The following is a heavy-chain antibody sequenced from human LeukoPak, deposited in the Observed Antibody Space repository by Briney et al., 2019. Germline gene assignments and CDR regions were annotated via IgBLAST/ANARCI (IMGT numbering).Heavy chain of an antibody. CDR3: ASLDDYGNWFDP. CDR1: GGSISSSSYY. Sequence: SETLSLTCTVSGGSISSSSYYWSWIRQPPGKGLEWIGSIYYSGSTYYNPSLKSRVTISVDMFKNQFSLKLSSVTAADTAVYYCASLDDYGNWFDPWGQGTLVTVSS. J-gene: IGHJ5*02. V-gene: IGHV4-39*01. D-gene: IGHD4-17*01. CDR2: IYYSGST.